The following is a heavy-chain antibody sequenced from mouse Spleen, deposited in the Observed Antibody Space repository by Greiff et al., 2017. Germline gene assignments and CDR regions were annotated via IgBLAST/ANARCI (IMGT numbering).Heavy chain of an antibody. CDR2: INPSTGGT. CDR3: ASGYEGFAY. D-gene: IGHD2-14*01. V-gene: IGHV1-42*01. CDR1: GYSFTGYY. J-gene: IGHJ3*01. Sequence: EVQLQQSGPELVKPGASVKISCKASGYSFTGYYMNWVKQSPEKSLEWIGEINPSTGGTTYNQKFKAKATLTVDKSSSTAYMQLKSLTSEDSAVYYCASGYEGFAYWGQGTLVTVSA.